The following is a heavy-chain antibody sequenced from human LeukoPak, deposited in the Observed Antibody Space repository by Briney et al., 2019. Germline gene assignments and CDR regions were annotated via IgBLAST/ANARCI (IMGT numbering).Heavy chain of an antibody. D-gene: IGHD3-22*01. J-gene: IGHJ4*02. CDR3: ARAILKYYYDSSGARKPYYFDY. CDR1: GFTFSSYW. V-gene: IGHV3-7*01. CDR2: IKQDGSEK. Sequence: GGSLRLSCAASGFTFSSYWMSWVRQAPGKGLEWVANIKQDGSEKYYVDSVKGRFTISRDNAKNSLYLQMNSVRAEDTAVYYCARAILKYYYDSSGARKPYYFDYWGQGTLVTVSS.